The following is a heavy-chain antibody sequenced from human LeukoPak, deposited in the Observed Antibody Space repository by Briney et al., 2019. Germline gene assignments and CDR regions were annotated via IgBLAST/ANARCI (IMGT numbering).Heavy chain of an antibody. CDR3: ARLRGREYFDY. D-gene: IGHD3-16*01. J-gene: IGHJ4*02. V-gene: IGHV7-4-1*02. Sequence: GASVKVSCKASGYTFTTYGMNWVRQTPGQGLEWMGWINTNTGNPTYAQGFTGRFVFSLDTSVSTAYLQISSLKAEDTAAYYCARLRGREYFDYWGQGTLVTVSS. CDR1: GYTFTTYG. CDR2: INTNTGNP.